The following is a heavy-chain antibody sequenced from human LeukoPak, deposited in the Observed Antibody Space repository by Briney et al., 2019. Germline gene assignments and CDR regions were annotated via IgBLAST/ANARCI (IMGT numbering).Heavy chain of an antibody. Sequence: GGSLRLSCAASGFTFSNFAIHWVRQAPGKGLEWVANIKQDGSEKYYVDSVKGRFTISRDNAKNSLYLQMNSLRAEDTAVYYCTTPHSYSSGWYTDYWGQGTLVTVSS. CDR2: IKQDGSEK. J-gene: IGHJ4*02. D-gene: IGHD6-19*01. V-gene: IGHV3-7*03. CDR1: GFTFSNFA. CDR3: TTPHSYSSGWYTDY.